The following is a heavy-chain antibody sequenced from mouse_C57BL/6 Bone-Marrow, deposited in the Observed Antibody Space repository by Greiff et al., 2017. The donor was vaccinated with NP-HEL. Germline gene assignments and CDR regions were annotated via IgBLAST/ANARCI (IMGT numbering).Heavy chain of an antibody. V-gene: IGHV1-7*01. CDR2: INPSSGYT. J-gene: IGHJ3*01. D-gene: IGHD2-12*01. CDR3: EIYDAAY. CDR1: GYTFTSYW. Sequence: QVQLQQSGAELVKPGASVKLSCKASGYTFTSYWMHWVKQRPGQGLEWIGYINPSSGYTKYNQKVKDKSTLTADKSYSTAYMQLSSLTYEDYAVYYCEIYDAAYWGQGTLVTVSA.